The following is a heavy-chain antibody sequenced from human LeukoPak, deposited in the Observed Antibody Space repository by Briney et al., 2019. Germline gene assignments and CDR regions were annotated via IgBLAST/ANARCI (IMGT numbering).Heavy chain of an antibody. D-gene: IGHD1-26*01. J-gene: IGHJ3*02. CDR3: ARDRRRDLLHAFDI. CDR1: GGTISRYY. V-gene: IGHV4-59*01. CDR2: IDYSGST. Sequence: SETLSLTCTVSGGTISRYYWSWIRQPPGKALEWIAYIDYSGSTNYNPSLKSRLNISLDASKNQFSLKLSSVTAADTAVYYCARDRRRDLLHAFDIWGQGTMVTVSS.